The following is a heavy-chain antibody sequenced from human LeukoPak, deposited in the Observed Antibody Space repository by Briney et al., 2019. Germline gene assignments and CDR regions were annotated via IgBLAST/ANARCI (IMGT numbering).Heavy chain of an antibody. Sequence: SETLSLTCIVSGGSISSSSHYWGWIRQPPGKGLEWIGTIYYSGSTYYNPSLKSRVTFSVDTSSNQLSLKLTSVTAADTAVYYCARTSGYSSGFPFVYWGQGALVTVSS. CDR3: ARTSGYSSGFPFVY. CDR2: IYYSGST. CDR1: GGSISSSSHY. V-gene: IGHV4-39*07. J-gene: IGHJ4*02. D-gene: IGHD5-18*01.